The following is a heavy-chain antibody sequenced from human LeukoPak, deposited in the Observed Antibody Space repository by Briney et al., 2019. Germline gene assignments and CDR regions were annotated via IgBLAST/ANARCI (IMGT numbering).Heavy chain of an antibody. Sequence: SETLSLTCTVSGGSISSGGYYWSWIRQPPGKGLEWIGYIYHSGSTYYNPSLKSRVTISVDRSKNQFSLKLSSVTAADTAVYYCARGLRDYDILTGYYPDYWGQGTLVTVSS. CDR1: GGSISSGGYY. V-gene: IGHV4-30-2*01. J-gene: IGHJ4*02. D-gene: IGHD3-9*01. CDR2: IYHSGST. CDR3: ARGLRDYDILTGYYPDY.